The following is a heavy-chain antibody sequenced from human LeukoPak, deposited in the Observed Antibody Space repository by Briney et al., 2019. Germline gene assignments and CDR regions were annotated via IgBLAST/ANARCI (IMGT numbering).Heavy chain of an antibody. CDR3: DGSFSSSGNWFDP. CDR2: IWYDGSNE. CDR1: GLTFSTYG. Sequence: QPGGSLRLSCAASGLTFSTYGMHWVRQAPGKGLEWVALIWYDGSNEKYADSVKGRSTISRDNSKNTLYLQMKSLRPGDAAVYYCDGSFSSSGNWFDPWGQGTLVTVSS. V-gene: IGHV3-33*01. D-gene: IGHD6-6*01. J-gene: IGHJ5*02.